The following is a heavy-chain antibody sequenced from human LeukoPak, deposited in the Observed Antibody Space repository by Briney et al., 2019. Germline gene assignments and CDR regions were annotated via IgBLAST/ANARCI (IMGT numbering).Heavy chain of an antibody. CDR2: ISTAGNLI. V-gene: IGHV3-21*01. Sequence: GGSLRLSCVASAFTFKTYTLNWVRQTPGKGLEWVSYISTAGNLINYADSVRGRFTISRDNAKNTLYLQMNSLRAEDTAVYYCARDLEIRIGLAGTDFDYWGQRTVVTVSS. J-gene: IGHJ4*02. D-gene: IGHD6-19*01. CDR3: ARDLEIRIGLAGTDFDY. CDR1: AFTFKTYT.